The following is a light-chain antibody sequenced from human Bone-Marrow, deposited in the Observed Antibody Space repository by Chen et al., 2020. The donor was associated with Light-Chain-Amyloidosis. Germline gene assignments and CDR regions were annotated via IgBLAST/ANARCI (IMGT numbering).Light chain of an antibody. Sequence: SYVLTQPSSVSVAPGQTATFPCGGNNIGSTSVHWYQQTPGQAPLLVVYDDSDRPSGIPERLSGSNSGNTATLTISRVEAGDEADYYCQVWDRSSDRPVFGGGTKLTVL. CDR2: DDS. CDR1: NIGSTS. V-gene: IGLV3-21*02. J-gene: IGLJ3*02. CDR3: QVWDRSSDRPV.